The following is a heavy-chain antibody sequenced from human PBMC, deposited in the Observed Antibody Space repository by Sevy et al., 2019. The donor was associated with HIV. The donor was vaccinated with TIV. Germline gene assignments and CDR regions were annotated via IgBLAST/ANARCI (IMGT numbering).Heavy chain of an antibody. Sequence: GGSLRLSCAASGFTFSSYAMSWVRQAPGKGLEWDSAISGSGGSTYYADSVKGRFTISRDNSKNTLYLQMNSLRAEDTAVYYCATDQKMTTVTYLDYWGQGTLVTVSS. V-gene: IGHV3-23*01. J-gene: IGHJ4*02. CDR3: ATDQKMTTVTYLDY. CDR1: GFTFSSYA. D-gene: IGHD4-17*01. CDR2: ISGSGGST.